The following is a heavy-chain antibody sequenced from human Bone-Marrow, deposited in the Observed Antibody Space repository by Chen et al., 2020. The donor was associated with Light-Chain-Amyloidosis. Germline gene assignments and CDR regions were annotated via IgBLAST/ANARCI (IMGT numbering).Heavy chain of an antibody. D-gene: IGHD1-26*01. J-gene: IGHJ3*01. V-gene: IGHV3-11*01. Sequence: QEHVVESGGGLVKPGGSLRLSCATSGFSLSFSDYYMSWIRQAPGKGLEWVSSISHRGTNSDYAESVKGRFTISRDNAKNVLFLQMNSLRAEDTAIYYCAREGIVVTDRRADVWGQGTKVTVSS. CDR2: ISHRGTNS. CDR3: AREGIVVTDRRADV. CDR1: GFSLSFSDYY.